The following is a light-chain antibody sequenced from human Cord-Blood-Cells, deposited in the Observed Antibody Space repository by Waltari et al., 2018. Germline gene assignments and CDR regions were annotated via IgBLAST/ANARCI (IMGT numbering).Light chain of an antibody. J-gene: IGLJ1*01. Sequence: QLVLTQSPSASASLGASVKPTCTLSSGHSSYAIAWPQQQPEKGPRYLMKLNSDGSHSKGDGIPDRFSGSSSGAERYLTISSLQSEDEADYYCQTWGTGIHVFGTGTKVTVL. CDR1: SGHSSYA. CDR2: LNSDGSH. CDR3: QTWGTGIHV. V-gene: IGLV4-69*01.